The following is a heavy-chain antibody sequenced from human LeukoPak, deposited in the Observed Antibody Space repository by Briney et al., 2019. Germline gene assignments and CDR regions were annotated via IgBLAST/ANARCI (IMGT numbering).Heavy chain of an antibody. D-gene: IGHD2-8*01. CDR1: GFTFSSYS. CDR2: IISSSSTI. CDR3: ARVYLERLTAGYFDH. J-gene: IGHJ4*02. V-gene: IGHV3-48*02. Sequence: GGSLRLSCAASGFTFSSYSMNWVRQAPGKGREWVSYIISSSSTIYYADSVKGRFTISRDDAKNSLYLQMNSLRDEDSAAYYCARVYLERLTAGYFDHWGQGTWVTVSP.